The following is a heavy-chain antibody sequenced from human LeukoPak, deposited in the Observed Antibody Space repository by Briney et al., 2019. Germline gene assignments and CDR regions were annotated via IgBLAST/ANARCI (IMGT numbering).Heavy chain of an antibody. V-gene: IGHV4-4*07. CDR2: FYTSTNA. CDR3: ARDHYDSTGYSYYFDY. D-gene: IGHD3-22*01. Sequence: KPSETLSLTCTVSGGSISSYYWSWIRQPAGKGLEWIGRFYTSTNANYNPSLKSRVTMSVDTSKNQFSLKLSSVTAADTAVYYCARDHYDSTGYSYYFDYWGQGTLVTVSS. CDR1: GGSISSYY. J-gene: IGHJ4*02.